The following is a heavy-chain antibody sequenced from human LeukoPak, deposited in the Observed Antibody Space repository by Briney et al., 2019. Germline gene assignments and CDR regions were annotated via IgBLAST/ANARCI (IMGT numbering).Heavy chain of an antibody. CDR2: IKHDGSEK. J-gene: IGHJ6*04. D-gene: IGHD3-10*02. CDR1: GFTFSSYW. V-gene: IGHV3-7*01. CDR3: AELGITMIGGV. Sequence: GGSLRLSCAASGFTFSSYWMSWVRQAPGKGLEWVANIKHDGSEKYYVDSVKDRFSISRDNAKNSLYLQMNSLRAEDTAVYYCAELGITMIGGVWGKGTTVTISS.